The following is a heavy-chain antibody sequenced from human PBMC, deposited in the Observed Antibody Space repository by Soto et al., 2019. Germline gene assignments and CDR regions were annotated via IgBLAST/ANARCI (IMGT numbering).Heavy chain of an antibody. CDR1: GFIFSSYG. Sequence: QVQLVESGGGVVQPGRSLRLSCAASGFIFSSYGMHWVRQAPGKGLEWVAVISYEGSHTYYADSVKGRFTITRDNSKNALYLQMNSLRPEDTAVYYFAKEVNCGGGSCSWSEGVDYGGQGTLLTVSS. CDR2: ISYEGSHT. CDR3: AKEVNCGGGSCSWSEGVDY. D-gene: IGHD2-15*01. V-gene: IGHV3-30*18. J-gene: IGHJ4*02.